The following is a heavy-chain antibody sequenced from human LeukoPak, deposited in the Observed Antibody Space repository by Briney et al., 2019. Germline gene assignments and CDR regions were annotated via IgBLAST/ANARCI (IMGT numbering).Heavy chain of an antibody. CDR1: GYTFTGYY. CDR3: ARGCSGGSCYRNWSDP. J-gene: IGHJ5*02. V-gene: IGHV1-2*06. CDR2: INPNSGGT. Sequence: GASVKVSCKASGYTFTGYYMHWVRQAPGQGLEWMGRINPNSGGTNYAQKFQGRVTMTRDTSISTAYMELSRLRSDDTAVYYCARGCSGGSCYRNWSDPWGQGTLVTVSS. D-gene: IGHD2-15*01.